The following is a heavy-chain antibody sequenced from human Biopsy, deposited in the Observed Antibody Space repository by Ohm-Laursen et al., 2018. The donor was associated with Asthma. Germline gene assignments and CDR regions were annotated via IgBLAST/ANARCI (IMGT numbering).Heavy chain of an antibody. Sequence: SLRLSCTALGFSFSNFGMHWVRQAPGKGLEWVGVISKDASTQDYADSVKGRFTMARDNSKNTLDLQMNSLREEDTAVYYCVRDGTDDAFDIWGQGTVVSVSS. V-gene: IGHV3-30*06. D-gene: IGHD1-1*01. CDR3: VRDGTDDAFDI. J-gene: IGHJ3*02. CDR1: GFSFSNFG. CDR2: ISKDASTQ.